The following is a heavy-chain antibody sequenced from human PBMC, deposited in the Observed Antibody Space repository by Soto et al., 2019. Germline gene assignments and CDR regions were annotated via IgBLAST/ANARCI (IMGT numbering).Heavy chain of an antibody. Sequence: VQLVQSGAEVKKPGASVKVSCKASGYTFSNDASTRVRQAPAQGLEWMGWVSAYNGNTNYAQKFKGRVTMTTDTSTSTAYMEIRSLSYDDTAVYFWARASRYYWNYMMYWGQGTLVTVSS. J-gene: IGHJ4*02. CDR1: GYTFSNDA. D-gene: IGHD1-7*01. CDR2: VSAYNGNT. CDR3: ARASRYYWNYMMY. V-gene: IGHV1-18*01.